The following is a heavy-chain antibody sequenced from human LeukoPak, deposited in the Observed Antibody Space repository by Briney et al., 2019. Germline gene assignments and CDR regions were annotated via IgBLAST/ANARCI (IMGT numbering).Heavy chain of an antibody. CDR2: IDPNSAGTNT. V-gene: IGHV1-2*02. CDR1: GNTFSGSY. D-gene: IGHD1-1*01. Sequence: GASVKVSCKGSGNTFSGSYVHWVRQAPEQGLEWLGWIDPNSAGTNTNYAQKFQDRVTFTKDASVSTAYMELSRLTTDDTAVYYCARQHWPDKFVDFWGQGTLVTVSS. J-gene: IGHJ4*02. CDR3: ARQHWPDKFVDF.